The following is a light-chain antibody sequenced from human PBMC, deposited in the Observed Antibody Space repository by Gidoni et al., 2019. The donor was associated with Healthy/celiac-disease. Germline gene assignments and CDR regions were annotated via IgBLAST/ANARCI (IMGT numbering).Light chain of an antibody. Sequence: QPALTQPASVSGSPGQSITIPCTGTSSDVGCYNYVSWYQQHPGKAPKLMIYDVSNRPSGVSNRFSGSKSGNTASLTISGLQAEDEADYYCSSYTSSSVVFGGGTKLTVL. CDR1: SSDVGCYNY. V-gene: IGLV2-14*03. CDR2: DVS. J-gene: IGLJ2*01. CDR3: SSYTSSSVV.